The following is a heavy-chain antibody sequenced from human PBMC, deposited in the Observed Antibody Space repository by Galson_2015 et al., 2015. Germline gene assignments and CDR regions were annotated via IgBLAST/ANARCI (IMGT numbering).Heavy chain of an antibody. D-gene: IGHD1-26*01. CDR1: GFTFSSYA. Sequence: SLRLSCAASGFTFSSYAMSWVRQAPGKGLEWVSAISGSGGSTYYADSVKGRFTISRDNSKNTLYLQMNSLRAEDTAVYYCAEDIVGATIPFDYWGQGTLVTVSS. V-gene: IGHV3-23*01. J-gene: IGHJ4*02. CDR3: AEDIVGATIPFDY. CDR2: ISGSGGST.